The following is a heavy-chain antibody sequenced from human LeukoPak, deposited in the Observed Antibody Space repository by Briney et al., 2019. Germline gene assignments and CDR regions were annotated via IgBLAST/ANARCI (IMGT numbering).Heavy chain of an antibody. Sequence: SGGSLRLSCAASGFTFSDYYMSWLRQAPGRGLEWLSYISSSSSYTNYADSVKGRFTISRDNAKNSLYLQMNSLRAEDTAVYYCARDRYVGATTAGDSDSWGQGTLVTVSS. CDR2: ISSSSSYT. CDR3: ARDRYVGATTAGDSDS. CDR1: GFTFSDYY. V-gene: IGHV3-11*06. D-gene: IGHD1-26*01. J-gene: IGHJ4*02.